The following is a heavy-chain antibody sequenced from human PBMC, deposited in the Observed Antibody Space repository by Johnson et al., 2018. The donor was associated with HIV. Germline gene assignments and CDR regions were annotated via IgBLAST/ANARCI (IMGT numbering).Heavy chain of an antibody. D-gene: IGHD3-22*01. CDR1: GFSFDDYA. V-gene: IGHV3-64*07. CDR2: IRNIGGST. J-gene: IGHJ3*01. Sequence: VQLVESGGGLVQPGRSLRLSCAASGFSFDDYAMHWVRQAPGKGLEYVSAIRNIGGSTFYADSVRGRFTISRDNSKNTLYLQMGSLRVEDMGIYYCAMPYYFDSGVYQWGQGTMVTVSS. CDR3: AMPYYFDSGVYQ.